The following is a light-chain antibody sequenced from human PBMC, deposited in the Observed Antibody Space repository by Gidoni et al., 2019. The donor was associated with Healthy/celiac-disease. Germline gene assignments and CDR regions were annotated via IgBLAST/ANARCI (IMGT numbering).Light chain of an antibody. CDR2: EVS. CDR1: SSDVGGYNY. CDR3: SSYAGSNTP. J-gene: IGLJ2*01. Sequence: QSALTPPPSASGSPGQSVTISCTGTSSDVGGYNYVSWYQQHPGKAPKLMIYEVSKRPSGVPDRFSGSKSGNTASLTVSGLQAEDEADYYCSSYAGSNTPFGGGTKLTVL. V-gene: IGLV2-8*01.